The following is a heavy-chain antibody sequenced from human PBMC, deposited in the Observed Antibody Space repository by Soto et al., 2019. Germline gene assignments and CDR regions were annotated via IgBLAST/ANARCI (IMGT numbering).Heavy chain of an antibody. J-gene: IGHJ4*02. CDR1: GGSLGSSSYY. D-gene: IGHD6-13*01. V-gene: IGHV4-39*01. CDR3: ASIAAPGTTHFDF. CDR2: IYYSGNT. Sequence: SETLSLTCTVSGGSLGSSSYYWGWIRQSPGKGLEWIGNIYYSGNTFYSPSLKSRVTISVDTSKNQFYLHLSSVTAADTAIFYCASIAAPGTTHFDFWGQGTLVTAPQ.